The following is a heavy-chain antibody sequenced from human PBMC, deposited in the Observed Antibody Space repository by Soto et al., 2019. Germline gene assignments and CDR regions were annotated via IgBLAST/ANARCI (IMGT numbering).Heavy chain of an antibody. CDR1: GFTFSSYS. CDR2: ISSSSSYI. J-gene: IGHJ3*02. D-gene: IGHD3-22*01. CDR3: ARDLNPYYYDSSGLGGI. Sequence: GGSLRLSCAASGFTFSSYSMNWVRQAPGKGLEWVSSISSSSSYIYYADSVKGRFTISRDNAKNPLYLQMNSLRAEDTAVYYCARDLNPYYYDSSGLGGIWGQGTMVTVSS. V-gene: IGHV3-21*01.